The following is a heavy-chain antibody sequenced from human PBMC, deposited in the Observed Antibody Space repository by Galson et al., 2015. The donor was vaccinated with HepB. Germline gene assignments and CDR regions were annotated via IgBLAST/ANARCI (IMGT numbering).Heavy chain of an antibody. V-gene: IGHV3-23*01. CDR2: ISGSGGST. D-gene: IGHD2-15*01. CDR3: AKYPYCSGGSCYKRHFDY. CDR1: GFTFSSYA. Sequence: SLRLSCAASGFTFSSYAMSWVRQAPGKGLEWVSAISGSGGSTYYADSVKGRFTISRDNSKNTLYLQMNSLRAEDTAVYYCAKYPYCSGGSCYKRHFDYWGQGTLVTVSS. J-gene: IGHJ4*02.